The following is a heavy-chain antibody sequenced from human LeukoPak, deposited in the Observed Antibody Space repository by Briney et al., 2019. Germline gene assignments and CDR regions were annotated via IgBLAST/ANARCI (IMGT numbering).Heavy chain of an antibody. Sequence: ASVKVSCKASGYTFTGYYMHWVRQAPGQGLEWMGWINPNSGGTNYAQKFQGRVTMTRDTSISTAYMELSRLRSDDTAVYYCAKDLSKSLLYRRGMYYFDYWGQGTLVTVSS. J-gene: IGHJ4*02. CDR2: INPNSGGT. V-gene: IGHV1-2*02. CDR1: GYTFTGYY. CDR3: AKDLSKSLLYRRGMYYFDY. D-gene: IGHD3-3*01.